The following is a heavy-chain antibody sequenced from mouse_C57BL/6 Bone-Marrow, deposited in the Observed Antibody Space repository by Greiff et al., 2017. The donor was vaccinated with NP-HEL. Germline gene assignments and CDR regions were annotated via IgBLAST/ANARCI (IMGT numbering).Heavy chain of an antibody. CDR1: GYTFTSYW. CDR2: IHPNSGST. D-gene: IGHD2-3*01. V-gene: IGHV1-64*01. J-gene: IGHJ4*01. CDR3: ARCDGYYYAMDY. Sequence: VQLQQSGAELVKPGASVKLSCKASGYTFTSYWMPWVKQRPGQGLEWIGMIHPNSGSTNYNEKFKSKATLTVDKSSSTAYMQLSSLTSEDSAVYYCARCDGYYYAMDYWGQGTSVTVSS.